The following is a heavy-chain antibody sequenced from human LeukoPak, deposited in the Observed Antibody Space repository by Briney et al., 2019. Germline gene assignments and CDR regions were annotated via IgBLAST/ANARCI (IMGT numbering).Heavy chain of an antibody. CDR2: IYYSGSA. D-gene: IGHD3-3*01. J-gene: IGHJ4*02. CDR3: ARDRLFGVVTD. CDR1: GGSISSYY. Sequence: SETLSLTCTVSGGSISSYYWSWIRQPPGKGLEWIGYIYYSGSANYNPSLKSRVNISVDTTKTHFSLKLRSVTAADKAVYSCARDRLFGVVTDWGPGTLVTVSS. V-gene: IGHV4-59*01.